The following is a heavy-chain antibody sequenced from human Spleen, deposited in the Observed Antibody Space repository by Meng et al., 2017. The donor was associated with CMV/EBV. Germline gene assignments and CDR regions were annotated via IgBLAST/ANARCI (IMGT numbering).Heavy chain of an antibody. CDR3: ARESVDYDFWSGDGFDP. Sequence: SVKVSCKASGYNFNSYGIIWVRQAPGQGLEWMGGIIPIFGTANYAQKFQGRVTITTDESTSTAYMELSSLRSEDTAVYYCARESVDYDFWSGDGFDPWGQGTLVTVSS. J-gene: IGHJ5*02. V-gene: IGHV1-69*05. D-gene: IGHD3-3*01. CDR1: GYNFNSYG. CDR2: IIPIFGTA.